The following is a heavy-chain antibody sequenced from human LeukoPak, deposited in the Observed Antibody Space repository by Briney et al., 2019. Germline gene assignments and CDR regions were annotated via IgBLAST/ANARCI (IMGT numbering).Heavy chain of an antibody. CDR2: IYYSGST. V-gene: IGHV4-39*01. Sequence: PSETLSLTCTVSGGSISSSSYYWGWIRQPPGKGLEWIGSIYYSGSTYYNPSLKSRVTISVDTSKNQFSLKLSSVTAADTAVYYCARARVGRFYYYYMDVWGKGTTVTVSS. J-gene: IGHJ6*03. D-gene: IGHD1-26*01. CDR3: ARARVGRFYYYYMDV. CDR1: GGSISSSSYY.